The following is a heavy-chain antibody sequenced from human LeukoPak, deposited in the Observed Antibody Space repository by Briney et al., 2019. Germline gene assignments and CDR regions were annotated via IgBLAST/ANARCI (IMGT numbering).Heavy chain of an antibody. CDR1: GFTFSSYG. CDR2: ISGSGGST. J-gene: IGHJ4*02. CDR3: AKEPQPYCSGGSCRFDY. V-gene: IGHV3-23*01. Sequence: PGGSLRLSCAASGFTFSSYGMSWVRQAPGKGLEWVSAISGSGGSTYYADSVKGRFTISRDNSKNTLYLQMNSLRAEDTAVYYCAKEPQPYCSGGSCRFDYWGQGTLVTVSS. D-gene: IGHD2-15*01.